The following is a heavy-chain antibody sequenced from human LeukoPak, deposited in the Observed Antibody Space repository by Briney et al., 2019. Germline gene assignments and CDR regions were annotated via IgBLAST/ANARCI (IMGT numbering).Heavy chain of an antibody. CDR3: ARTPGGSGNLFDY. J-gene: IGHJ4*02. CDR2: INSDGSST. V-gene: IGHV3-74*01. D-gene: IGHD3-10*01. Sequence: PGGSLRLSCAASGFTFSSYWMHWVRQAPGKGLVWVSRINSDGSSTSYADSVKGRFTISRDNAKNTLYLQMNSLRAEDTAVYYCARTPGGSGNLFDYWGQGTLVTVSS. CDR1: GFTFSSYW.